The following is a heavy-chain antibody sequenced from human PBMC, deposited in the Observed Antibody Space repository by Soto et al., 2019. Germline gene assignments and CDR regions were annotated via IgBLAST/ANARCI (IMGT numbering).Heavy chain of an antibody. Sequence: GASVKVSCKASGYTFTGYYMHWVRQAPGQGLEWMGWINPNSGGTNYAQKFQGRVTMTRDTSISTAYMELSRLRSDDTAVYYCARAEGDHDYGDDAFDIWGQGTMVTVSS. CDR3: ARAEGDHDYGDDAFDI. CDR2: INPNSGGT. CDR1: GYTFTGYY. J-gene: IGHJ3*02. D-gene: IGHD4-17*01. V-gene: IGHV1-2*02.